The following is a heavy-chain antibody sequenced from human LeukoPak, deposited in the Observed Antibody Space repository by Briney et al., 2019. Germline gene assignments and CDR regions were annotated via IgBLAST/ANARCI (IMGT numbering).Heavy chain of an antibody. D-gene: IGHD3-10*01. CDR1: GFSLTTYG. V-gene: IGHV3-33*01. Sequence: GGSLRLSCAASGFSLTTYGTHWLRQAPGKGLEWVAVIWYDGSRKFYGDSVKGRFTVSRDTSENTMYLQMNTLRVDDTVVYYCARDGGSGIDYWGQGTLVTVSS. J-gene: IGHJ4*02. CDR3: ARDGGSGIDY. CDR2: IWYDGSRK.